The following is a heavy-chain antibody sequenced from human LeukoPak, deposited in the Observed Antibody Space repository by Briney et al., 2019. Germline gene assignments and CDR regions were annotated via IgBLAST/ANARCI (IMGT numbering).Heavy chain of an antibody. CDR1: GFTFSSYG. J-gene: IGHJ5*02. Sequence: PGRPLSLSCAASGFTFSSYGMHWVRQAPGKWLEWVKVIWYDGSNKYYAASVKGRFTISRDNSKNTLYLQINSLRAEDTAVYYCARDGWLDPWGQGTLVTVSS. V-gene: IGHV3-33*01. CDR3: ARDGWLDP. CDR2: IWYDGSNK.